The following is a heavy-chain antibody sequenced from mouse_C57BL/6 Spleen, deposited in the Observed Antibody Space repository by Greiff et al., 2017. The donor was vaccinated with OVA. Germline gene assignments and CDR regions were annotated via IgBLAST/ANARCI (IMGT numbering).Heavy chain of an antibody. CDR1: GYTFTDYY. Sequence: VHLVESGAELVRPGASVKLSCKASGYTFTDYYINWVKQRPGQGLEWIARIYPGSGNTYYNEKFKGKATLTAEKSSSTAYMQLSSLTSEDSAVYFCAKGNIIYDDYDWFAYWGQGTLVTVSA. CDR3: AKGNIIYDDYDWFAY. D-gene: IGHD2-4*01. J-gene: IGHJ3*01. V-gene: IGHV1-76*01. CDR2: IYPGSGNT.